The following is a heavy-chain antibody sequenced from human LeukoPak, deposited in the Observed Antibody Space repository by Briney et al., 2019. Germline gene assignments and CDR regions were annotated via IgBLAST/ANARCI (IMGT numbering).Heavy chain of an antibody. Sequence: SETLSLTCAVYGGSFSGYYWSWIRQPPGKGLEWIGEINHSGSTNYNPSLKSRVTISVDTSKNQFSLKLSSVTAADTAVYYCARRTWRTTYYYYMDVWGKGTTVTVSS. CDR1: GGSFSGYY. V-gene: IGHV4-34*01. D-gene: IGHD1-1*01. CDR2: INHSGST. J-gene: IGHJ6*03. CDR3: ARRTWRTTYYYYMDV.